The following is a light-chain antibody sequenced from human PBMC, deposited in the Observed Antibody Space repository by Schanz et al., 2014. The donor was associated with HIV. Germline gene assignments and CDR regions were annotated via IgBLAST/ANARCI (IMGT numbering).Light chain of an antibody. CDR3: QSFDSSLNGVV. J-gene: IGLJ3*02. Sequence: QSVLTQPPSVSGAPGQRVTISCTGTRSNIGTGFDVHWYQLLPGTAPKVLIFDNTNRPSGVPARFSGSKSGSSASLDISGLQAEDEADFFCQSFDSSLNGVVFGGGTKLTVL. CDR1: RSNIGTGFD. V-gene: IGLV1-40*01. CDR2: DNT.